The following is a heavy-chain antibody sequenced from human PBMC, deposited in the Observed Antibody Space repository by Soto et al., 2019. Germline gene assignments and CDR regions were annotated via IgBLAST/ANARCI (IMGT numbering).Heavy chain of an antibody. CDR3: AKDSVWFGELSYYFDY. V-gene: IGHV3-30*18. Sequence: GGSLRLSCAASGFTFSSYGMHWVRQAPGKGLEWVAVISYDGSNKYYADSVKGRFTISRDNSKNTLYLQMNSLRAEDTAVYYCAKDSVWFGELSYYFDYWGQGTLVTVSS. J-gene: IGHJ4*02. CDR2: ISYDGSNK. CDR1: GFTFSSYG. D-gene: IGHD3-10*01.